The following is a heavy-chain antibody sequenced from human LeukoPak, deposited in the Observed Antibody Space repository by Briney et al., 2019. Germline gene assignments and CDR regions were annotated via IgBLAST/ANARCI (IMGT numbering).Heavy chain of an antibody. CDR2: IISSSSYI. CDR3: ARGDSSGWSPDPYYYYGMDV. D-gene: IGHD6-19*01. V-gene: IGHV3-21*01. J-gene: IGHJ6*02. Sequence: GGSLRPSCAASGFTFSSYSMNWVRQAPGKGLEWVSSIISSSSYIYYADSVKGRFTISRDNAKNSMYLQMNSLRAEDTAVYYRARGDSSGWSPDPYYYYGMDVWGQGTTVTVSS. CDR1: GFTFSSYS.